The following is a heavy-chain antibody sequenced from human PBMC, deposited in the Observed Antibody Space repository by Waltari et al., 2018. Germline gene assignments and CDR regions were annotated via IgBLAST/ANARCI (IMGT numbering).Heavy chain of an antibody. CDR1: GFSVRDHY. D-gene: IGHD5-12*01. V-gene: IGHV3-72*01. J-gene: IGHJ4*02. Sequence: EVQLVESGGGLVQPGGSLRLSCAASGFSVRDHYMDWVRQAPGKGLEWVGRIKNKANSDITEYAASVNGRFTISRDDSQNSLYLQIKSLKTDDTAVYYCARGATGAGYSGYDYTYWGQGTLVTVSS. CDR2: IKNKANSDIT. CDR3: ARGATGAGYSGYDYTY.